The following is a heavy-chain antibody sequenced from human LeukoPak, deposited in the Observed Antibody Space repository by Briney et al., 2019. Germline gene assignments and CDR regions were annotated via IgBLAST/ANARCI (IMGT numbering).Heavy chain of an antibody. V-gene: IGHV4-38-2*01. CDR3: ARLPNVTPLLVGS. CDR2: IYHSGST. J-gene: IGHJ5*02. D-gene: IGHD2-15*01. CDR1: GYSISSGYY. Sequence: SETLSLTCAVSGYSISSGYYWGWIRQPPGKGLEWIGCIYHSGSTYYNPSLKSRVTISVDTSKNQFSLKLSSVTAADTAVYYCARLPNVTPLLVGSWGQGTLVTVSS.